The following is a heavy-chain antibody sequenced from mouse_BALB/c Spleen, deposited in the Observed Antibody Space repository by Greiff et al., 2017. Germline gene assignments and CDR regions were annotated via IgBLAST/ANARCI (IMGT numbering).Heavy chain of an antibody. CDR2: INSNGGST. Sequence: LVESGGGLVKLGGSLKLSCAASGFTFSSYYMSWVRQTPEKRLELVAAINSNGGSTYYPDTVKGRFTISRDNAKNTLYLQMSSLKSEDTALYYCARHRGYYGSSQESYFDYWGQGTTLTVSS. V-gene: IGHV5-6-2*01. CDR3: ARHRGYYGSSQESYFDY. J-gene: IGHJ2*01. D-gene: IGHD1-1*01. CDR1: GFTFSSYY.